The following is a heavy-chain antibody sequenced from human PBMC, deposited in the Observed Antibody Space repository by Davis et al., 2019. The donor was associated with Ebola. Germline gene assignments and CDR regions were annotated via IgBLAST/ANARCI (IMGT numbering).Heavy chain of an antibody. D-gene: IGHD6-6*01. CDR3: ARDGGAARRGVSFDY. J-gene: IGHJ4*02. Sequence: GESLKISCAASGFTFSSYAMHWVRQAPGKGLEWVAVISYDGSNKYYADSVKGRFTISRDNSKNTLYLQMNSLRAEDTAVYYCARDGGAARRGVSFDYWGQGTLVTVSS. V-gene: IGHV3-30-3*01. CDR1: GFTFSSYA. CDR2: ISYDGSNK.